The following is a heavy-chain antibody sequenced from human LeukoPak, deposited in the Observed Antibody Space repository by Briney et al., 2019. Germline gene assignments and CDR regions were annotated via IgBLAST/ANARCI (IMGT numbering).Heavy chain of an antibody. V-gene: IGHV4-59*01. CDR1: DGSIRSYY. CDR3: ARGNYSDP. D-gene: IGHD1-7*01. J-gene: IGHJ5*02. Sequence: PSETLSLTCTVSDGSIRSYYFSWVRQPPGKGPEWIGNIHSTTNAKYNPSLRSRVSISMDTSKRQISLKLTSVSAADTAVYYCARGNYSDPWGQGTLVTVSS. CDR2: IHSTTNA.